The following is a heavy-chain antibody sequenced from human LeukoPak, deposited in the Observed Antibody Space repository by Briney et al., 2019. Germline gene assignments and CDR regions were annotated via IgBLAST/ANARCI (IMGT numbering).Heavy chain of an antibody. V-gene: IGHV3-48*03. Sequence: PGGSLRLSCAASGFTFSSYEMNWVRQAPGKGLEWVSYISSSGSTIYYADSVKGRFTISRDNAKNSLYLQMNSLRAEDTAVYYCASGGGMATSTSLSDWGQGTLVTVSS. CDR3: ASGGGMATSTSLSD. J-gene: IGHJ4*02. CDR2: ISSSGSTI. D-gene: IGHD5-24*01. CDR1: GFTFSSYE.